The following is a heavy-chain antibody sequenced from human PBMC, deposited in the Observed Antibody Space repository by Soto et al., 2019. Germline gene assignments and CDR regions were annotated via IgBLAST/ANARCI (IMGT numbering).Heavy chain of an antibody. D-gene: IGHD1-1*01. CDR3: ARVTPGNNLYYFSGLDV. Sequence: QVHLVESGGGVAQPGRSLRLSCVASGFTFDTYGIHWVRQAPGKGLQWVALISYEGSNTYYADSVRGRFTISRDNSKNTLYLLINALRPEDTSVYYCARVTPGNNLYYFSGLDVWGQGTSVTVSS. CDR1: GFTFDTYG. V-gene: IGHV3-30-3*01. J-gene: IGHJ6*02. CDR2: ISYEGSNT.